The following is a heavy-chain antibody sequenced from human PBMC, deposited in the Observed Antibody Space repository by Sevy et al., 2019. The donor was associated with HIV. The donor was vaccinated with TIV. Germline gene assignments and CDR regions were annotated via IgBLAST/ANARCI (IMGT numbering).Heavy chain of an antibody. Sequence: GGSLRLSCAASGFIFSNSWMTWVRQAPGKGLEWVGHIKRKADGETTDYAAPVKGRFTISRDDSKRTLYLQMNSLKTEDTAVYYCFETFTEFDYWGQGTLVTVSS. D-gene: IGHD3-16*01. CDR2: IKRKADGETT. CDR1: GFIFSNSW. CDR3: FETFTEFDY. J-gene: IGHJ4*02. V-gene: IGHV3-15*01.